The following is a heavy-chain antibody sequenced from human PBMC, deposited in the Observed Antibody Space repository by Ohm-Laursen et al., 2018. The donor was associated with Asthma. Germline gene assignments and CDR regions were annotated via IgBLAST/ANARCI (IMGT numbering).Heavy chain of an antibody. D-gene: IGHD5-12*01. V-gene: IGHV3-9*01. CDR3: AKAPSGNSSQGYYGMDV. Sequence: SLRLSCTASGFTFDDYAMHWVRQAPGKGLEWVSGISWNSGSIGYADSVKGRFTISRDNAKNSLYLQMNSLRAEDTALYYCAKAPSGNSSQGYYGMDVWGQGTTVTVSS. CDR1: GFTFDDYA. J-gene: IGHJ6*02. CDR2: ISWNSGSI.